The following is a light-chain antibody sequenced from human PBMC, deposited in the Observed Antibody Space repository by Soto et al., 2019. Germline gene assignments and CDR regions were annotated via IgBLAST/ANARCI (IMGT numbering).Light chain of an antibody. CDR1: QSVSSSY. J-gene: IGKJ5*01. CDR2: GAS. CDR3: QQYGSSSIT. Sequence: EIVLTQSPGTLSLSPGERATLSCRASQSVSSSYLTWYQQKPGQAPRLLIYGASTRATSIPARFSGSGSGTDFTLTISRLEPEDFAVYYCQQYGSSSITFGQGTRLEI. V-gene: IGKV3-20*01.